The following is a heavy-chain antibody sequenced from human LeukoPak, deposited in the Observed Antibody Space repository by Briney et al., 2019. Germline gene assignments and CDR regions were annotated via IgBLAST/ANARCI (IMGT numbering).Heavy chain of an antibody. V-gene: IGHV3-21*01. J-gene: IGHJ6*03. CDR1: GFTFSSYS. Sequence: PGGSLRLSCAASGFTFSSYSMNWVRQAPGKGLEWVSSISSSSSYMYYADSVKGRFTISRDNAKNSLYLQMNSLRAEDTAVYYCARDQDSGNYYFPFYYMAVWGEGTTVTISS. CDR3: ARDQDSGNYYFPFYYMAV. D-gene: IGHD3-10*01. CDR2: ISSSSSYM.